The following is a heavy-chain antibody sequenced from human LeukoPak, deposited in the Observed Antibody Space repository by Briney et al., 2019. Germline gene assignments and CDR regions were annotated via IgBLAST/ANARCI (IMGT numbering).Heavy chain of an antibody. CDR2: INHSGST. J-gene: IGHJ4*02. D-gene: IGHD2-15*01. CDR1: GGSFSGYY. CDR3: ATRGGYCSGGSCYHFDY. V-gene: IGHV4-34*01. Sequence: PETLSLTCAVYGGSFSGYYWSWIRQPPGKGLEWIGEINHSGSTNYNPSLKSRVTISVDTSKNQFSLKLSSVTAADTAVYYCATRGGYCSGGSCYHFDYWGQGTLVTVSS.